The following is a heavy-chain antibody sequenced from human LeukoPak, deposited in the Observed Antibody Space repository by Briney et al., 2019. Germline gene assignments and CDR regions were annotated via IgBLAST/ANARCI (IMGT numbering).Heavy chain of an antibody. Sequence: GGSLRLSCAASGFTFSSYAMTWVRQAPGKGLQWVSGISYSGGSTFYADSVKGRFTISRDNSKNTLYLQMNSLRAEDTAVYYCARDVTYYYDSSGGGFDCWGQGTLVTVSS. CDR3: ARDVTYYYDSSGGGFDC. CDR1: GFTFSSYA. V-gene: IGHV3-23*01. J-gene: IGHJ4*02. D-gene: IGHD3-22*01. CDR2: ISYSGGST.